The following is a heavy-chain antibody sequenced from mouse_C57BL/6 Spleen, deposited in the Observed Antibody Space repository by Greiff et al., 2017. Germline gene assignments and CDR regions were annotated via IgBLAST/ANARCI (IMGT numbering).Heavy chain of an antibody. J-gene: IGHJ1*03. D-gene: IGHD4-1*01. Sequence: VQLQQPGAELVKPGASVKLSCKASGYTFTSYWMHWVKQRPGQGLEWIGMIHPNSGSTNYNEKFKSKATLTVDKPSSTAYMQLSSLTSEDSAVYYCARKELTGTYVDVWGTGTTVTVSS. V-gene: IGHV1-64*01. CDR2: IHPNSGST. CDR3: ARKELTGTYVDV. CDR1: GYTFTSYW.